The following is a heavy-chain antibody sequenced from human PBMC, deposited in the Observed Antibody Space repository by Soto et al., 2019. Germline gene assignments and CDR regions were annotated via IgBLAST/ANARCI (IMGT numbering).Heavy chain of an antibody. J-gene: IGHJ4*02. CDR3: ARRGVLPDY. CDR2: ISADNGNT. V-gene: IGHV1-18*01. D-gene: IGHD3-10*01. CDR1: GYTFTNYG. Sequence: ASVEVSCKTSGYTFTNYGISWVRQAPGQGLEWMGWISADNGNTNYARNLQGRVTMTTDTSTGTSYMVLRSLTSDDTAVYYCARRGVLPDYWGQGTLVTVSS.